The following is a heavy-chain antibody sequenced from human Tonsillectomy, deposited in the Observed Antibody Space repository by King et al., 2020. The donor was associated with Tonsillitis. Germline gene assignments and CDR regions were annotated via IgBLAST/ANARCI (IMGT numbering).Heavy chain of an antibody. V-gene: IGHV3-30*18. CDR2: ISYDGSKK. Sequence: VQLVESGGGVVQPGRSLTLSCAASGFTFSNYGMHWVRQAPGKGLEWVAVISYDGSKKYYADSVKDRFTISRDNSKNTLYLQMNSLRAEDTAVYYCAKGGVEWSDYFEYWGQGTLVPVSS. CDR1: GFTFSNYG. D-gene: IGHD3-3*01. J-gene: IGHJ4*02. CDR3: AKGGVEWSDYFEY.